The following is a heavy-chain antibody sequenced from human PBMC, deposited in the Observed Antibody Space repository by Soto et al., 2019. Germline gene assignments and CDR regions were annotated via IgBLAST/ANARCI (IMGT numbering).Heavy chain of an antibody. D-gene: IGHD2-15*01. CDR2: ISDSGAVT. J-gene: IGHJ6*03. CDR1: GFTFSSYA. CDR3: TRDDVLFSCGTCHRIPMDF. V-gene: IGHV3-23*01. Sequence: GGSLRLSCAASGFTFSSYAMTWVRQAPGKGLEWVSAISDSGAVTYYADSVKGRFTISRDNSENTLYLQMSTLGVEDTAVDYCTRDDVLFSCGTCHRIPMDFWGTGLTVTLFS.